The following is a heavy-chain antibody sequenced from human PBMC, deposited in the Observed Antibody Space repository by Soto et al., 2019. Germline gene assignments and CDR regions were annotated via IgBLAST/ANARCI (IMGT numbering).Heavy chain of an antibody. CDR2: ITRDGYNK. Sequence: PGGSLRLSCAGSGFIFKNYAPNWVRQAPGKGLEWVASITRDGYNKYYADSVKGRFTISRDNSRDTLSLQMTALRTEDSSIYYCTKSSGGSSSVGMDYWGQGTRVTVSS. V-gene: IGHV3-30*04. CDR1: GFIFKNYA. CDR3: TKSSGGSSSVGMDY. J-gene: IGHJ4*02. D-gene: IGHD6-6*01.